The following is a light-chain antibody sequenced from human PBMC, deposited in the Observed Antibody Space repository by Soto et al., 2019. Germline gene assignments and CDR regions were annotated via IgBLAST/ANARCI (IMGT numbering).Light chain of an antibody. J-gene: IGKJ2*01. Sequence: EIVLTQSPGTLSLSPGERATLSCRASQTVSRSYLAWYQQKPGQAPRLLIYGASSRATGIPDRFSGSGSGTDFTLTISRLEPEDFAVYHCQQFGTSPPAGYTFGQWTTVEIK. CDR2: GAS. CDR1: QTVSRSY. V-gene: IGKV3-20*01. CDR3: QQFGTSPPAGYT.